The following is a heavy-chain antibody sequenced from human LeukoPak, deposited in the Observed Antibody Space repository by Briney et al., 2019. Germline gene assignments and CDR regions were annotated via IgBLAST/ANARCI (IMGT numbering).Heavy chain of an antibody. CDR1: GFTFSNAW. Sequence: KPGGSLRLSCAASGFTFSNAWMSWVRQAPGKGLEWVGRIKSKTDGGTTDYAAPVKGRFTISRADSKNTLYLQMNSLKTEDTAVYYCTTWVYYGSGGDYWGQGTLVTVSS. J-gene: IGHJ4*02. D-gene: IGHD3-10*01. CDR3: TTWVYYGSGGDY. V-gene: IGHV3-15*01. CDR2: IKSKTDGGTT.